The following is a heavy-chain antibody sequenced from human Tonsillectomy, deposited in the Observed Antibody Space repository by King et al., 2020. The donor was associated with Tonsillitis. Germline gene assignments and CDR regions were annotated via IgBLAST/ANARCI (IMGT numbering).Heavy chain of an antibody. D-gene: IGHD1-1*01. CDR1: GYSISSGYY. J-gene: IGHJ5*02. CDR3: ATVVGHNCVWYNWFDP. V-gene: IGHV4-38-2*02. Sequence: MQLQESGPGLVKPSETLSLTCTVSGYSISSGYYWGWIRQPPGKGLEWIGSICHSGSTYYNPSLKSRVTISVDTSKNQFSLKVSSVTAADTAIYYCATVVGHNCVWYNWFDPWGQGTLVTVSS. CDR2: ICHSGST.